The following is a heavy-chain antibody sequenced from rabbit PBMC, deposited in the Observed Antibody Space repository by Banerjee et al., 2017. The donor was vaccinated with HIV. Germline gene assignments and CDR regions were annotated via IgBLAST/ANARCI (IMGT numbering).Heavy chain of an antibody. J-gene: IGHJ4*01. Sequence: QQQLVESGGDLVKPGASLTLTCTASGFSFSSGYWICWVRQAPGKGLEWIACIYAGSSGSSSYAGWAKGRFTIYKTSSTTVTLQMTSLTAADTATYFCARDTYGDGGDAYALWGQGTLVTVS. D-gene: IGHD6-1*01. CDR3: ARDTYGDGGDAYAL. CDR1: GFSFSSGYW. CDR2: IYAGSSGSS. V-gene: IGHV1S45*01.